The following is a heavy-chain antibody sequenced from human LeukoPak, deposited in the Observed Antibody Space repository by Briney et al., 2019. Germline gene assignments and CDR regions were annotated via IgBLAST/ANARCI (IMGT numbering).Heavy chain of an antibody. J-gene: IGHJ4*02. CDR1: GFTFSSYA. CDR3: AKDQRFALSNYDY. V-gene: IGHV3-23*01. D-gene: IGHD2/OR15-2a*01. Sequence: GGSLRLSCAASGFTFSSYAMSWVRQAPGKGLEWVSGISGSGGSTYYADSVKGRFTISRDNSNNALYLQMTSLRAEDTAVYYCAKDQRFALSNYDYWGQGTLVTVSS. CDR2: ISGSGGST.